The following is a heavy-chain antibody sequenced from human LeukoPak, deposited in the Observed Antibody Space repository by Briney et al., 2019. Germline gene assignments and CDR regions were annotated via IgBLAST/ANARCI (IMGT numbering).Heavy chain of an antibody. CDR2: ISSGGETI. CDR1: GFTFSSYE. J-gene: IGHJ4*02. D-gene: IGHD4-17*01. Sequence: GGSLRLSCAASGFTFSSYEMNWVRQAPGKGLEWVSYISSGGETIYYADSVKGRFTISRDNAKNSLYLQMNSLRAEDTVVYYCAKRRYGDYGDFDYWGQGTLVTVSS. CDR3: AKRRYGDYGDFDY. V-gene: IGHV3-48*03.